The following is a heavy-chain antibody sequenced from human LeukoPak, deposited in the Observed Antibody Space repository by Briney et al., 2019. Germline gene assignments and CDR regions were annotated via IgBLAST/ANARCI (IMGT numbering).Heavy chain of an antibody. CDR2: VNPNSGGT. J-gene: IGHJ4*02. Sequence: ASVKVSCKASEYTFTGYYVNWVRQAPGRGLEWMGWVNPNSGGTSYAQIFQGRVTMTRDTSIGTAYMELSWLRSDDTAVCYCARASSKSFYDTFFDYWGQGSLVTVSS. V-gene: IGHV1-2*02. CDR3: ARASSKSFYDTFFDY. D-gene: IGHD3-9*01. CDR1: EYTFTGYY.